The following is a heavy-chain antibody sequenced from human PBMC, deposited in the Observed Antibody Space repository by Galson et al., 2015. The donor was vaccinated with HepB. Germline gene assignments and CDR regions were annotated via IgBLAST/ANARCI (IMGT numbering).Heavy chain of an antibody. CDR3: AKIGAFVVVPAAVYFDY. CDR1: GFTFSSYA. V-gene: IGHV3-23*01. Sequence: SLRLSCAASGFTFSSYAMSWVRQAPGKGLEWVSAISGSGGSTYYADSVKGRFTISRDNSKNTLYLQMNSLRAEDTAVYYCAKIGAFVVVPAAVYFDYWGQGTLVTVSS. D-gene: IGHD2-2*01. CDR2: ISGSGGST. J-gene: IGHJ4*02.